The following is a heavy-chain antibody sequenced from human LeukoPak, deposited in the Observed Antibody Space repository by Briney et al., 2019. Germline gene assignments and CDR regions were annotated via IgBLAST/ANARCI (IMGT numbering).Heavy chain of an antibody. CDR1: GGSIGKFY. Sequence: PSETLPLTCTVSGGSIGKFYWHWIRQPPGKRLEWIGYVDYTGTTNYNPSLQSRVTISVDTSMNRLSLNLRSISAADTAVYFCARGASRGSLYWFFDLWGRGTLLTVSS. J-gene: IGHJ2*01. D-gene: IGHD2-2*01. CDR2: VDYTGTT. V-gene: IGHV4-59*01. CDR3: ARGASRGSLYWFFDL.